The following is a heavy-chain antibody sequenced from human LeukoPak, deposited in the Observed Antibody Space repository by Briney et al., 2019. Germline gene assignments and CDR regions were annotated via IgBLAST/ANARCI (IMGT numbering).Heavy chain of an antibody. J-gene: IGHJ3*01. CDR1: GFTFNTYS. CDR2: MTSSSTYI. D-gene: IGHD2-21*02. CDR3: ARSAKCGGDCYADALGV. V-gene: IGHV3-21*01. Sequence: GESLRLSCAASGFTFNTYSMNWVRQAPGRGLEWVSSMTSSSTYIYYADSVKGRFTISRDNAKNSLYLHMNSLRAEDTAVYFCARSAKCGGDCYADALGVWGQGTLVTVSS.